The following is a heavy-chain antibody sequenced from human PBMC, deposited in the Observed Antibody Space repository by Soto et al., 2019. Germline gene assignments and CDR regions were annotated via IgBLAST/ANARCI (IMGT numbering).Heavy chain of an antibody. J-gene: IGHJ4*02. CDR3: ARKRGWYTAFDY. CDR2: ISGSGGST. V-gene: IGHV3-23*01. Sequence: EVQLLESGGGLVQPGGSLRLSCAASGFTFSSYAMSWVRQAPGKGLEWVSAISGSGGSTYYADSVKGRFTISRDNSKNTLYLQMNSLRAEDTAVYYCARKRGWYTAFDYWGQGTLVTVSS. CDR1: GFTFSSYA. D-gene: IGHD6-19*01.